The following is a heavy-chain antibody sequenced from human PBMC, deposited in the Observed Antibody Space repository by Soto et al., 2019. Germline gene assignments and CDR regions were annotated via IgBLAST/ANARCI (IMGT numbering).Heavy chain of an antibody. D-gene: IGHD4-17*01. J-gene: IGHJ6*02. CDR1: GYTFTSYY. CDR3: ARDESMTTVTPGGMDV. V-gene: IGHV1-46*01. Sequence: ASVKVSCKASGYTFTSYYMHWVRQAPGQGLEWMGIINPSGGSTSYAQKFQGRFTISRDNSKNTLYLQMNSLRAEDTAVYYCARDESMTTVTPGGMDVWGQGTTVTVSS. CDR2: INPSGGST.